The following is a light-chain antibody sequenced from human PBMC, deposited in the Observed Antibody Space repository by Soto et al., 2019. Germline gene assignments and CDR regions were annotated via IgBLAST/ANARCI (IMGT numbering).Light chain of an antibody. V-gene: IGLV2-11*01. CDR3: CSYAGSYTL. Sequence: QSALTQPRSMSGSPGQSVTISCTGTSSDVGGYNFVSWYQQHPGKAPKLMIYDVSQRPSGVPDRFSGSKFGNTASLTISGLQAEDEADYYCCSYAGSYTLFGRGTKLTVL. CDR2: DVS. CDR1: SSDVGGYNF. J-gene: IGLJ2*01.